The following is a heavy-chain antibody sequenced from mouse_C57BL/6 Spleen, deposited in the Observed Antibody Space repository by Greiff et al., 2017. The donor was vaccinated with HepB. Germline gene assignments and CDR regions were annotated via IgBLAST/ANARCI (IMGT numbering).Heavy chain of an antibody. Sequence: VQLQQSGPGLVQPSQSLSITCTVSGFSLTSYGVHWVRQSPGKGLEWLGVIWSGGSTDYNAAFISRLSISKDNSKSQVFFKMNSLQADDTAIYYCARGAIYYGSSYYYAMDYWGQGTSVTVSS. CDR2: IWSGGST. CDR1: GFSLTSYG. V-gene: IGHV2-2*01. J-gene: IGHJ4*01. CDR3: ARGAIYYGSSYYYAMDY. D-gene: IGHD1-1*01.